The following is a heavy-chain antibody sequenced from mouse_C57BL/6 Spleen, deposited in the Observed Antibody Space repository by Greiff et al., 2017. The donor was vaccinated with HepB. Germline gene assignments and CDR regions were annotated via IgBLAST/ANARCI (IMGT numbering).Heavy chain of an antibody. Sequence: EVQLVESGGDLVKPGGSLKLSCAASGFTFSSYGMSWVRQTPDKRLEWVATISSGGSYTYYPDSVKGRFTISRDNAKNTLYLQMSSLKSEDTAMYYCAREMVKRGWFAYWGQGTLVTVSA. J-gene: IGHJ3*01. V-gene: IGHV5-6*01. CDR3: AREMVKRGWFAY. D-gene: IGHD2-3*01. CDR1: GFTFSSYG. CDR2: ISSGGSYT.